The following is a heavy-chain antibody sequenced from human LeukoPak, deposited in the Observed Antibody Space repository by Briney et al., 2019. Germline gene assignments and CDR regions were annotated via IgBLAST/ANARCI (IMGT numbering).Heavy chain of an antibody. CDR2: IRYVGSDK. CDR1: GXTFSNYG. Sequence: GGSLRLSCAASGXTFSNYGMHWVRQAPGKGLEWVAVIRYVGSDKYYADSVKGRFTISRDNSQNTMYLQMNSLRGEDTAVYYCARENDYALDYWGQGTLVTVSS. J-gene: IGHJ4*02. D-gene: IGHD4-17*01. CDR3: ARENDYALDY. V-gene: IGHV3-30*12.